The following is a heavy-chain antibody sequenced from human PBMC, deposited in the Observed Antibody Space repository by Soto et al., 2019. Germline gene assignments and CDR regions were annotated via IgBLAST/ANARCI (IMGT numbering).Heavy chain of an antibody. CDR1: GFTFSSYS. V-gene: IGHV3-23*01. CDR2: MRGSVDST. Sequence: EVQLLESGGDLVQRGGSLRLSCAASGFTFSSYSMTWVRQAPEKGLECVAAMRGSVDSTKYADSVEGRFFISTDNSKNILYLQMNSLRVEDTAVYYCATTRDPRTNWYFDLWGRGTPVTVSS. D-gene: IGHD1-7*01. CDR3: ATTRDPRTNWYFDL. J-gene: IGHJ2*01.